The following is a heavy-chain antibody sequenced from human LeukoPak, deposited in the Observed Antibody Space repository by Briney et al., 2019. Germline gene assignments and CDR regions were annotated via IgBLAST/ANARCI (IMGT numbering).Heavy chain of an antibody. CDR1: GDSISTYY. Sequence: SETLSLTCSFSGDSISTYYWSWIRQSPGKGLEWIGHIYSSGNTDYNSSLTSRVTISVDTSKSQFSLRLSSVTATDTAVYYCARLRWQLVGPYFDYWGQGILVTVSS. D-gene: IGHD1-26*01. V-gene: IGHV4-59*01. J-gene: IGHJ4*02. CDR3: ARLRWQLVGPYFDY. CDR2: IYSSGNT.